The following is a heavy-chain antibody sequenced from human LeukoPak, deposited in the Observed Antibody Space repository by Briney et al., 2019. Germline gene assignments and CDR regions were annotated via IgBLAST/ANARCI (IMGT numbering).Heavy chain of an antibody. CDR3: ARRGFGAAAWFDP. J-gene: IGHJ5*02. Sequence: SETLSLTCTVSGGSISSYHWSWIRQPPGKGLEWIGYIYTSGSTNYNPSLKSRVTISVDTSKNQFSLKLSSVTAADTAVYYCARRGFGAAAWFDPWGQGTLVTVSS. V-gene: IGHV4-4*09. CDR2: IYTSGST. D-gene: IGHD6-25*01. CDR1: GGSISSYH.